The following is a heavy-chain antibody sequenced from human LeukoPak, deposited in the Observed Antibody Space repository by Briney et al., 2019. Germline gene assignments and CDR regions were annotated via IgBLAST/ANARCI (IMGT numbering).Heavy chain of an antibody. Sequence: ASVKVSCKASGYTFTGYYMHWVRQAPGQGLEWMGIINPSGGSTSYAQKFQGRVTMTRDTSTSTGYMELSSLRSEDTAVYYCARGKCGGDCGIIVAEYFQHWGQGTLVTVSS. D-gene: IGHD2-21*02. CDR2: INPSGGST. CDR1: GYTFTGYY. J-gene: IGHJ1*01. V-gene: IGHV1-46*01. CDR3: ARGKCGGDCGIIVAEYFQH.